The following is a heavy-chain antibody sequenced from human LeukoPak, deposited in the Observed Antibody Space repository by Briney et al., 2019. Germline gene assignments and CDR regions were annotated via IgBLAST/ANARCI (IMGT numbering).Heavy chain of an antibody. V-gene: IGHV3-7*01. CDR2: IKQDGSEK. D-gene: IGHD1-26*01. CDR1: GFTFSSYW. CDR3: ARDVGATIPYYFDY. Sequence: GGSLRLSCAASGFTFSSYWMSWVRQAPGKGLEWVANIKQDGSEKHYVDSVEGRFTISRDNAKNSLYLQMNSLRAEDTAVYYCARDVGATIPYYFDYWGQGTLVTVSS. J-gene: IGHJ4*02.